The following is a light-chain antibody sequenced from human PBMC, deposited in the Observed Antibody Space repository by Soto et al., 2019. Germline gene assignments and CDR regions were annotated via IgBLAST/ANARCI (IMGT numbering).Light chain of an antibody. J-gene: IGLJ1*01. CDR3: VAWDDSLNGFV. CDR2: SSN. Sequence: QSVLTQPPSASGTPGQRVTISCSGGRSNIGSNVVNWYQQLPGTAPKVLIYSSNQRPSGVPDRFFGSKSGTSASLAISDLQSEDEADYYCVAWDDSLNGFVFGTGTKLTVL. V-gene: IGLV1-44*01. CDR1: RSNIGSNV.